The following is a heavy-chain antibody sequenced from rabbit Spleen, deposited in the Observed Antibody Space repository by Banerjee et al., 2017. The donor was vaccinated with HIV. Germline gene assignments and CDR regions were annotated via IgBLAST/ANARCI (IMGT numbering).Heavy chain of an antibody. Sequence: QEQLVESGGGLVQPEGSLALTCKASGFSFSSSDYICWVRQAPGKGLEWISCIAGGSSDFTYSATWAKGRFTCSKTSSTTVTLQMTSLTVADTATYFCARDTGSSFSSYGMDLWGPGTLVTVS. CDR3: ARDTGSSFSSYGMDL. CDR2: IAGGSSDFT. V-gene: IGHV1S45*01. CDR1: GFSFSSSDY. D-gene: IGHD8-1*01. J-gene: IGHJ6*01.